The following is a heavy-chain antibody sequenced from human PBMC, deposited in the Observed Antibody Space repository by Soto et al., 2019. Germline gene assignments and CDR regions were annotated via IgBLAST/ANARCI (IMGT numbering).Heavy chain of an antibody. D-gene: IGHD3-9*01. J-gene: IGHJ4*02. CDR3: ARLLTGYYQPDYFDY. Sequence: PSETLSLTCAVYGGSFSGYYWSWIRQPPGKGLEWVGEINHSGSTNYNPSLKSRVTISVDTSKNQFSLKLSSVTAADTAVYYCARLLTGYYQPDYFDYWGQGTLVTVSS. V-gene: IGHV4-34*01. CDR2: INHSGST. CDR1: GGSFSGYY.